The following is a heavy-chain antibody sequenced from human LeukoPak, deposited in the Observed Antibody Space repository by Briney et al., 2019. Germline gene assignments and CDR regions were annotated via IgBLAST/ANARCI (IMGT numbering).Heavy chain of an antibody. CDR2: IHYSGST. CDR3: ARSVSWGLLVRDDAFDI. D-gene: IGHD2-21*01. CDR1: GGSISSYH. Sequence: SETLSLTRTVSGGSISSYHWIWIRQPPGKGLEWIGYIHYSGSTNYNPSLKSRVTTSVDTSKKQFSLKLRSVTAADTAVYYCARSVSWGLLVRDDAFDIWGQGTMVTVSS. V-gene: IGHV4-59*08. J-gene: IGHJ3*02.